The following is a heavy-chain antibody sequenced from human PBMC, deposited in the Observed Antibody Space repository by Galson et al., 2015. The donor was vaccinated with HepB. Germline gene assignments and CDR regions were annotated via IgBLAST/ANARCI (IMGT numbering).Heavy chain of an antibody. CDR1: GFTFSDYY. CDR3: ARDLTGRDNWFDP. J-gene: IGHJ5*02. D-gene: IGHD3-10*01. Sequence: SLRLSCAASGFTFSDYYMSWIRQAPGKGLEWVSYISSSSDYTNYADSVKGRFTITRDNVKNSLYLQMNSLRAEDTAVYYCARDLTGRDNWFDPWGQGTLVTVSS. V-gene: IGHV3-11*06. CDR2: ISSSSDYT.